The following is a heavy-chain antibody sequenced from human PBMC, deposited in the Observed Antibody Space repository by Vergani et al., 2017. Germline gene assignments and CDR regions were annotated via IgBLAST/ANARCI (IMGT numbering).Heavy chain of an antibody. CDR1: GFTSSNYD. CDR2: IQFDGSNK. J-gene: IGHJ4*02. CDR3: AKHFRGWGIDY. Sequence: QVQLVESGGGVVQRGGSLRLSCATSGFTSSNYDMKWIRQGPGKGLEFVAFIQFDGSNKYYADSVKGRFTLSRDFSKNTLYLQMKSLRTDDTATYYCAKHFRGWGIDYGGQGTQVIVSS. V-gene: IGHV3-30*02. D-gene: IGHD3-16*01.